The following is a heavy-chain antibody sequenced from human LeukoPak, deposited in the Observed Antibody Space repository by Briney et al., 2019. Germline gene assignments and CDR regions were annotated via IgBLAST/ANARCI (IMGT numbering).Heavy chain of an antibody. CDR2: IYSDGDI. CDR3: TRAQTRVTTWDR. V-gene: IGHV3-53*01. Sequence: PGGSLRLSCAASGFTVSSNYISWVRQAPGKGPEFVSAIYSDGDIYYADSVKGRFTISSDNSKNTVYLQMNSLRVEDTALYYCTRAQTRVTTWDRWGQGTLVTVSS. J-gene: IGHJ5*02. D-gene: IGHD4-17*01. CDR1: GFTVSSNY.